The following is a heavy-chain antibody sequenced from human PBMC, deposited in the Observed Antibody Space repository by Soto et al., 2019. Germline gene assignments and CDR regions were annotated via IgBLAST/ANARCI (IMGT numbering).Heavy chain of an antibody. D-gene: IGHD4-4*01. J-gene: IGHJ6*02. CDR2: IYPGDSDT. V-gene: IGHV5-51*01. CDR1: GYSFTSYW. CDR3: PRLWATVTYYYYGMDV. Sequence: GESLKISCKGSGYSFTSYWIGWVRQMPGKGLEWMGIIYPGDSDTRYSPSFQGQVTISADKSISTAYLQWSSLKASDTAMYYCPRLWATVTYYYYGMDVVGQGTTVTASS.